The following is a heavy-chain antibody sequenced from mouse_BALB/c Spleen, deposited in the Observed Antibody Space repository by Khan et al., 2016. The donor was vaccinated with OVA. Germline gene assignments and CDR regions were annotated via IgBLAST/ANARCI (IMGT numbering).Heavy chain of an antibody. V-gene: IGHV5-6*01. Sequence: EVQLVETGGDVVKPGGSLKLSCAASGFTFSTYGMSWVRQTPDKRLEWVATVSTGGHYTYYPDTVKGRFTISRDNAKNTLYLQMSSLKSEDTAMFYCASLAYYYVSEGFAYWGQGTLVTVSA. CDR2: VSTGGHYT. J-gene: IGHJ3*01. D-gene: IGHD1-1*01. CDR1: GFTFSTYG. CDR3: ASLAYYYVSEGFAY.